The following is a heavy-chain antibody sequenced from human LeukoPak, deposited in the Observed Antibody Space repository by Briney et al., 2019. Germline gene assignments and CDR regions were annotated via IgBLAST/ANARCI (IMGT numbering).Heavy chain of an antibody. CDR3: ARFPDTYGYFDS. D-gene: IGHD5-18*01. CDR1: GFPFRNFA. V-gene: IGHV3-48*01. CDR2: ISGSRSTT. Sequence: PGGSLRLSCAASGFPFRNFAMNWVRQAPGKGLEWVSYISGSRSTTYYADSVKGRFTISRDNAKNSLGLQMNSLRAEDTAVYYCARFPDTYGYFDSWGQGTLVTVSS. J-gene: IGHJ4*02.